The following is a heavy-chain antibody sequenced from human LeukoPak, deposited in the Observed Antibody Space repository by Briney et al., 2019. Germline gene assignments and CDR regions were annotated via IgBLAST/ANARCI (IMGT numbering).Heavy chain of an antibody. V-gene: IGHV1-8*01. CDR3: ARATRIVGATRDYYYYYYMDV. CDR2: MNPNSGNT. Sequence: ASVKVSCKASGYTFTSYDINWVRQATGQGLEWMGWMNPNSGNTGYAQKFQGRVTMTRNTSISTAYMELSSLRSEDTAVYYCARATRIVGATRDYYYYYYMDVWGKGTTVAVSS. CDR1: GYTFTSYD. D-gene: IGHD1-26*01. J-gene: IGHJ6*03.